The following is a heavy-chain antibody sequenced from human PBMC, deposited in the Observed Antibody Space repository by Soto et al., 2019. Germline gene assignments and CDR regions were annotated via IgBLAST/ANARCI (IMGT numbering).Heavy chain of an antibody. CDR2: IIPIFGTA. D-gene: IGHD2-2*01. CDR3: AIHGGGYCSSTSCYLLDY. Sequence: QVQLVQSGAEVKKPGSSVKVSCKASGGTFSSYAISWVRQAPGQGLEWMGGIIPIFGTANYAQKFRGRVTITADESTSTAYMELSSLRSEDRAVYYCAIHGGGYCSSTSCYLLDYWGQGTLVTVSS. CDR1: GGTFSSYA. V-gene: IGHV1-69*01. J-gene: IGHJ4*02.